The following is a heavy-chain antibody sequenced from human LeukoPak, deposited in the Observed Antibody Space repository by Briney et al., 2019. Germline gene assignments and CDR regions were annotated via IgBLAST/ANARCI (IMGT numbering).Heavy chain of an antibody. D-gene: IGHD5-18*01. Sequence: GGSLRLSCAASGFTFTTYWMHWVRQAPGKGLVWVSHINSDGSNTSYADSVRGRFTISRDNAKNTLYLQMNSLRAEDTAVYYCARDAVDTANAVWGQGTTVTVSS. V-gene: IGHV3-74*01. CDR2: INSDGSNT. CDR3: ARDAVDTANAV. J-gene: IGHJ6*02. CDR1: GFTFTTYW.